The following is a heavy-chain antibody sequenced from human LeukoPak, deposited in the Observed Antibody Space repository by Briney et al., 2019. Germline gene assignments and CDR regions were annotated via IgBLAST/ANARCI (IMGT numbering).Heavy chain of an antibody. Sequence: GGSLRLSCAASGFIFSDYYMSWIRQAPGKGLEWVSYISGSGSTIYYADSVKGRFTISRDNAKNSLYLQMNSLRAEDTAVYYCARVDYTAIVYYYYYMDVWGKGTTVTVSS. CDR1: GFIFSDYY. V-gene: IGHV3-11*04. CDR2: ISGSGSTI. CDR3: ARVDYTAIVYYYYYMDV. D-gene: IGHD5-18*01. J-gene: IGHJ6*03.